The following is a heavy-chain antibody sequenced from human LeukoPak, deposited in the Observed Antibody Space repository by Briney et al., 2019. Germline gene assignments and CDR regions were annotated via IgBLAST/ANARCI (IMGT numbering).Heavy chain of an antibody. CDR1: GFTFSNYA. J-gene: IGHJ4*02. CDR3: AKDLRYSSSSGCLDY. Sequence: PGGSLRLSCAASGFTFSNYAMSWVRQAPGKGLEWVSGISGSGGSTYYADSVKGRFTISRDNSKSTLYLQMNSLRAEDTAVHYCAKDLRYSSSSGCLDYWGQGTLVTVSS. CDR2: ISGSGGST. V-gene: IGHV3-23*01. D-gene: IGHD6-6*01.